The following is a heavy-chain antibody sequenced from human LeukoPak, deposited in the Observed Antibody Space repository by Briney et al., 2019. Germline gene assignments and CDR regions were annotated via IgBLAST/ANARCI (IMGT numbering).Heavy chain of an antibody. V-gene: IGHV4-59*02. Sequence: PSETLSLTCTVSGGSVSSYYWSWIRQPPGKGLEWIGYIYYSGHTTYNSSLKSRVTILVDTSKNQFSLKLSSVTAADTAVYYCARMYSSGWPGDYWGQGTLVTVSS. CDR1: GGSVSSYY. CDR3: ARMYSSGWPGDY. D-gene: IGHD6-19*01. J-gene: IGHJ4*02. CDR2: IYYSGHT.